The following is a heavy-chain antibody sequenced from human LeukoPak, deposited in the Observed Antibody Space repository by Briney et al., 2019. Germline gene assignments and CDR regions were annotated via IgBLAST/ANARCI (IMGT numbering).Heavy chain of an antibody. J-gene: IGHJ4*02. D-gene: IGHD3-22*01. CDR1: HYSISSNYY. CDR3: ARSSGYMSY. CDR2: IYLSGST. V-gene: IGHV4-38-2*02. Sequence: PSETLSLTCTVSHYSISSNYYWGWIRQPPGKGLEWIGSIYLSGSTYYNPSLKSRVTISVDTSKNQFSLKLTSVTAADTAVYYCARSSGYMSYWGQGTLVTVSS.